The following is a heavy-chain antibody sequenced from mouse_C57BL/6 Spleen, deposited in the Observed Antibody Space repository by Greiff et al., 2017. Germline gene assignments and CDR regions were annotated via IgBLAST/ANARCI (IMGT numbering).Heavy chain of an antibody. D-gene: IGHD2-2*01. Sequence: VQLQQSGAELVKPGASVKLSCKASGYTFTDYTMHWVKQRTGKGLEWIGEIDPAYGTTNYNQKFKGKATLTVDKSSSTAYMQLNSLTSEDSAVYYCASWFFHERGRCFDYWGQGTTLTVSS. CDR1: GYTFTDYT. V-gene: IGHV1-69*02. CDR3: ASWFFHERGRCFDY. J-gene: IGHJ2*01. CDR2: IDPAYGTT.